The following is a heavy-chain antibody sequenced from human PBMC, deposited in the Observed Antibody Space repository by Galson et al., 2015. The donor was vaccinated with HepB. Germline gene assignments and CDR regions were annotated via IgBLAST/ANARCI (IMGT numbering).Heavy chain of an antibody. D-gene: IGHD4-17*01. CDR2: INPNSGGT. J-gene: IGHJ4*02. Sequence: SVKVSCKASGYTFTGYYMHWVRQAPGQGLEWMGWINPNSGGTNYAQKFQGRVTMTRDTSISTAYMELSRLRSDDTAVYYCARLRYGDYDQSDYWGQGTLVTVSS. CDR1: GYTFTGYY. V-gene: IGHV1-2*02. CDR3: ARLRYGDYDQSDY.